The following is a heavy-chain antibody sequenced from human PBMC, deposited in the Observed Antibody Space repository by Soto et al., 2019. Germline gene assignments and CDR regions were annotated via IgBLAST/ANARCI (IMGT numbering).Heavy chain of an antibody. CDR3: AGLLLLGGGGCCGNKNCFSP. Sequence: SETLSLTCTVSGGSISSSSYYWGWIRQPPGKGLEWIGSIYYSGSTYYNPSLKSRVTISVDTSKNQFSLKLSSVTAADTAVYYCAGLLLLGGGGCCGNKNCFSPWGRGSRVTVSS. CDR1: GGSISSSSYY. CDR2: IYYSGST. V-gene: IGHV4-39*01. J-gene: IGHJ5*02. D-gene: IGHD2-15*01.